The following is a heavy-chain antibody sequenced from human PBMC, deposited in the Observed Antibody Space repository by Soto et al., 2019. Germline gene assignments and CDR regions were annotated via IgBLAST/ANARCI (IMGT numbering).Heavy chain of an antibody. V-gene: IGHV4-59*08. D-gene: IGHD1-26*01. CDR2: IYYSGST. CDR3: ARLGPQEIDP. CDR1: GGSISSYY. J-gene: IGHJ5*02. Sequence: SETLSLTCTVSGGSISSYYWSWIRQPPGKGLELIGYIYYSGSTNYNPSLKSRVTISVDTSKNQFSLKLSSVTAADTAGYYCARLGPQEIDPCGKGTLVTVYS.